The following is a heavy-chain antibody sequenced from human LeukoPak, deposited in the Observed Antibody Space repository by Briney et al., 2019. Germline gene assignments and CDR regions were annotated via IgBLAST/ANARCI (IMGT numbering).Heavy chain of an antibody. CDR1: GFTFSRHW. D-gene: IGHD4-17*01. Sequence: GSLRLSCAGAGFTFSRHWMNWVRQAPGKGLEWVANIKQGGGERYYVDSVKGRFTISRDDAKNSLCLQMNSLRAEDTAIYYCARGPDYGDRTDYLDYWGQGTLVSVSS. CDR2: IKQGGGER. CDR3: ARGPDYGDRTDYLDY. J-gene: IGHJ4*02. V-gene: IGHV3-7*01.